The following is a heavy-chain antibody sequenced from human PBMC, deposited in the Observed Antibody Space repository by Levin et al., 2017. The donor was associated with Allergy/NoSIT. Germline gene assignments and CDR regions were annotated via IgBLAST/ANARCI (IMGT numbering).Heavy chain of an antibody. J-gene: IGHJ6*03. CDR3: ASATSEDFLSGYYFFMDV. Sequence: SVKVSCKSSGGTFSKYAISWVRQAPGQGPEWLGGIIPIFGTPHYAQRFQGRVTITADTSTNTAQMELSSLRSEDKAVYYCASATSEDFLSGYYFFMDVWGKGTTVTVSS. CDR2: IIPIFGTP. CDR1: GGTFSKYA. V-gene: IGHV1-69*06. D-gene: IGHD3-3*01.